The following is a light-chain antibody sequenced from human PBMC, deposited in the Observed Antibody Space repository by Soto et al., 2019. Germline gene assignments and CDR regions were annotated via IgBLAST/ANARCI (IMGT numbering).Light chain of an antibody. J-gene: IGKJ5*01. CDR1: QSISDT. V-gene: IGKV3-20*01. Sequence: EIVLTQSPGTLSLSPGERATLSCRASQSISDTLAWYQQKPGQPPRLLIYGASSRATGIPDRFSGSGSGTDFTLTISRLEPEDFAVFYCQHYDSLPITFGQGTRLEIK. CDR2: GAS. CDR3: QHYDSLPIT.